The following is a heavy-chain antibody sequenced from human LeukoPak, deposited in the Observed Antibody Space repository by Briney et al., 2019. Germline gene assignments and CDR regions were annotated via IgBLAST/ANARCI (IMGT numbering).Heavy chain of an antibody. V-gene: IGHV1-69*13. Sequence: ASVKVSCKASGGTFSSYAIGWVRQAPGQGLEWMGGIIPIFGTANYAQKFQGRVTITADESTSTAYMELSSLRSEDTAVYYCARDRAVVVTAYFDAFDIWGQGTMVTVSS. D-gene: IGHD2-21*02. CDR3: ARDRAVVVTAYFDAFDI. J-gene: IGHJ3*02. CDR1: GGTFSSYA. CDR2: IIPIFGTA.